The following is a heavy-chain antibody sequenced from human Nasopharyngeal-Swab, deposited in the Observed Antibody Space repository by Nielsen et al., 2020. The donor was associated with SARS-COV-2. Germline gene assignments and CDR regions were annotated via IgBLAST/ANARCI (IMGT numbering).Heavy chain of an antibody. J-gene: IGHJ3*02. D-gene: IGHD2-2*02. V-gene: IGHV3-30-3*01. CDR1: RFTFSNYA. CDR3: ARDPLGVIPPPRDDGFDI. CDR2: ASYDGSKI. Sequence: GESLKISCAASRFTFSNYAMHWVRQAPGMGLEWVAVASYDGSKIYCADSVKGRFTISRDNSKNMLYLQMNSLRTEDTAVYYCARDPLGVIPPPRDDGFDIWGQGTMVTVSS.